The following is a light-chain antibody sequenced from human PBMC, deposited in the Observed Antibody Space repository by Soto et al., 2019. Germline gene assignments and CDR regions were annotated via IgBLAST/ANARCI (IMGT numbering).Light chain of an antibody. CDR2: TND. J-gene: IGLJ2*01. CDR1: SSNVGINS. Sequence: QSVLTQPPSTSGTPGQRGTISCSGTSSNVGINSVNWYQQFPGAAPRLLIYTNDQRPSGVPGRFSGSKSGTSASLAISGLQSEDVADYYCAAWDESLYGMLFGGGTKLTVL. CDR3: AAWDESLYGML. V-gene: IGLV1-44*01.